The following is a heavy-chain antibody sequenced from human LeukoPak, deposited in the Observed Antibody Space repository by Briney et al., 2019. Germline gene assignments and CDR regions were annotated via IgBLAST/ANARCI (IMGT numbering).Heavy chain of an antibody. J-gene: IGHJ4*02. CDR2: MTTFDGRI. Sequence: PGGSLRLSCAASGFTFSHFGFIWVRQAPGKGLEWVASMTTFDGRIYYADSVRGRFTISRDTAENSLFLHMNSRTAEDTAGYYCARGASSDRFQYFDFWGQGALVTVSS. CDR3: ARGASSDRFQYFDF. V-gene: IGHV3-21*01. D-gene: IGHD6-19*01. CDR1: GFTFSHFG.